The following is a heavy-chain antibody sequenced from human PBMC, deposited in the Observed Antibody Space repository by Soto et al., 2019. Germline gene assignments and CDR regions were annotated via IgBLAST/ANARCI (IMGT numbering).Heavy chain of an antibody. J-gene: IGHJ4*02. Sequence: QLQLHESGPGLVKPSETLSLTCAVSGDSMSSSDYYWGWIRQPPGKGLEWIGRIYYSWSTYYNPSLQSRVAISVDTSKNQFSLRLKSVTAADTAIYYCARRTVNIRTFYSGLKTHCFDYWGQGAPVTVSS. CDR1: GDSMSSSDYY. V-gene: IGHV4-39*01. CDR2: IYYSWST. D-gene: IGHD6-19*01. CDR3: ARRTVNIRTFYSGLKTHCFDY.